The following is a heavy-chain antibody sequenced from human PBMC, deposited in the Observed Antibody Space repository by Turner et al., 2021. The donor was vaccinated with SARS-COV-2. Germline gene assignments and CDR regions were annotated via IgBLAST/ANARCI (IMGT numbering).Heavy chain of an antibody. CDR1: GYTFTSYY. CDR2: INPSGGST. J-gene: IGHJ4*02. D-gene: IGHD2-21*02. V-gene: IGHV1-46*03. CDR3: AREGTPYGGDSHLDY. Sequence: VSCNASGYTFTSYYMHWVRQAPGQGLEWMVIINPSGGSTRYAQKFQGRVTMTRDTSTSTVYMELSSLRSEDTAVYYCAREGTPYGGDSHLDYWGQGTLVTVSS.